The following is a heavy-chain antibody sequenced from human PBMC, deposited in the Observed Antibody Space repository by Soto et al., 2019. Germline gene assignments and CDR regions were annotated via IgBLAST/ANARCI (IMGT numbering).Heavy chain of an antibody. J-gene: IGHJ4*02. V-gene: IGHV1-2*04. Sequence: SXKVSFKASGYTXTGYNMHLVRQAPGQGLEWMGWINPNSGGTNYAQKCQGWVTMTRDTSIRTAYMELSRLRSDDTAVYYCARDRRGYPNYFDYWGQGTLGTVSS. CDR1: GYTXTGYN. CDR2: INPNSGGT. D-gene: IGHD1-1*01. CDR3: ARDRRGYPNYFDY.